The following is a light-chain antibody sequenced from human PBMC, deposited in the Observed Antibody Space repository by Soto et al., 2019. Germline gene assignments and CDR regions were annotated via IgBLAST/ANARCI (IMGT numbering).Light chain of an antibody. V-gene: IGKV3D-15*01. Sequence: EIVVTQFPATLSESPGERVTLSCRASQSVSTNLAWYQQRPGEAPRLLIFDASARAVDISGRFSGSGSGTEFTLTISSLQPEDFAVYFCHSYDKWPPGAFGQGTKVDIK. CDR1: QSVSTN. CDR3: HSYDKWPPGA. J-gene: IGKJ1*01. CDR2: DAS.